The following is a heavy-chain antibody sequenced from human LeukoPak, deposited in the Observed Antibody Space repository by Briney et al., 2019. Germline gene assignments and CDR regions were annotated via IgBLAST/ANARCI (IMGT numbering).Heavy chain of an antibody. V-gene: IGHV1-69*13. Sequence: ASVKVSCKASGGTFSSYAISWVRQAPGQGLEWMGVIIPIFGTANYAQKFQGRVTITADESTSTAYMELSSLRSEDTAVYYCARAPYSSGWYGGWFDPWGQGTLVTVSS. J-gene: IGHJ5*02. CDR1: GGTFSSYA. CDR3: ARAPYSSGWYGGWFDP. D-gene: IGHD6-19*01. CDR2: IIPIFGTA.